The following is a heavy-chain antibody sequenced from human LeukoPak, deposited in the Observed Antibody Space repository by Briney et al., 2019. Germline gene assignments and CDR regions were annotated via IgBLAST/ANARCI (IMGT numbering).Heavy chain of an antibody. CDR2: ISFSSSTI. CDR1: GFPFGTYN. D-gene: IGHD5-24*01. Sequence: LTGGSLRLSCVASGFPFGTYNMNWVRQAPGKGLEWVSYISFSSSTIHYADSVKGRFTISRDNAKNSLYLQMNSLRDEDTAVYYCATKMATKGSFEYWGQGTLVTVSS. CDR3: ATKMATKGSFEY. V-gene: IGHV3-48*02. J-gene: IGHJ4*02.